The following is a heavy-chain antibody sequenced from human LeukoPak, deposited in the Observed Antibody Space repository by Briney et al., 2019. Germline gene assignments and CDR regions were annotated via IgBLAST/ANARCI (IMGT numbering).Heavy chain of an antibody. CDR3: AREGPIVVVPAALDY. J-gene: IGHJ4*02. CDR2: IIPIFGTA. D-gene: IGHD2-2*01. CDR1: GGTFSSYA. Sequence: SLKVSCKASGGTFSSYAISWVRQAPGQGLEWMGGIIPIFGTANYAQKFQGRVTITADKSTSTAYMELSSLRSEDTAVYYCAREGPIVVVPAALDYWGQGTLVTVSS. V-gene: IGHV1-69*06.